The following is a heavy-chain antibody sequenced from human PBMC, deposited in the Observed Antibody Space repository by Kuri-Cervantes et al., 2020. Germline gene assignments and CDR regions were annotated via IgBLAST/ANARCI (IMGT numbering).Heavy chain of an antibody. V-gene: IGHV4-34*01. J-gene: IGHJ6*03. D-gene: IGHD5-12*01. CDR2: INHSGIT. Sequence: SQTLSLTCAVYGGSFSGYYWSWIRQPPGKGLEWIGEINHSGITNYNPSLKSRVTISVDTSKNQFSLKVSSVTAADMAVYYCARAIRGNFYMDVWGKGTSVTVSS. CDR3: ARAIRGNFYMDV. CDR1: GGSFSGYY.